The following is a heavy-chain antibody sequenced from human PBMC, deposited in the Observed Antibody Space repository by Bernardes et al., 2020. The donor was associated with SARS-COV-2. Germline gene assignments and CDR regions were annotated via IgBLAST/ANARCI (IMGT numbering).Heavy chain of an antibody. D-gene: IGHD2-21*02. Sequence: ASVKVSCKTSGYIFTNHDINWLRQAPGQGLEWMGWISADNGNTVYAQKLQGRVTLTTDTSTTTAYMELTSLTSDDTAVYFCARDCGGDCWRAFDLWGQGTMVTVSS. CDR2: ISADNGNT. J-gene: IGHJ3*01. CDR1: GYIFTNHD. V-gene: IGHV1-18*01. CDR3: ARDCGGDCWRAFDL.